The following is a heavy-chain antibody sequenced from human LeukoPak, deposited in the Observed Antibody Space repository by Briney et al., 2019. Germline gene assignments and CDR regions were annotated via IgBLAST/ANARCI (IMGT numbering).Heavy chain of an antibody. D-gene: IGHD6-19*01. CDR2: ILYSGST. V-gene: IGHV4-39*01. CDR3: ARGGYSSGWSDS. Sequence: SETLSLTCTVSGGSINNSSYYWGWIRQPPEKGLEWIGSILYSGSTYYNPSLKSRVTISVDTSKNQFSLNLSSVTAADTAVYYCARGGYSSGWSDSWGQGTLVTVSS. CDR1: GGSINNSSYY. J-gene: IGHJ5*01.